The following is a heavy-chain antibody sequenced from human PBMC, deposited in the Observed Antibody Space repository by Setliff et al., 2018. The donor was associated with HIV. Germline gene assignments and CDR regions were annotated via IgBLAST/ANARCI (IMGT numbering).Heavy chain of an antibody. J-gene: IGHJ5*02. D-gene: IGHD3-10*01. CDR1: GDSMRDYY. V-gene: IGHV4-4*07. Sequence: PSETLSLTCTVPGDSMRDYYWSWLRQPAGKGLEWIGRIFPSGTTDYNPSLKSRVTMSIDTSKDQFSLNLKSVTAADTAAYFCARDRSNYGSGSSAYNWFDPWGQGNQVTVSS. CDR3: ARDRSNYGSGSSAYNWFDP. CDR2: IFPSGTT.